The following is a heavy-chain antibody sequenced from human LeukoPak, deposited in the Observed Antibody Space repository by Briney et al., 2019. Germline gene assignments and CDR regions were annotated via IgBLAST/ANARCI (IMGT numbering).Heavy chain of an antibody. V-gene: IGHV3-30-3*01. J-gene: IGHJ4*02. CDR3: ARDLGDFWSGYYPDY. Sequence: GGSLRLSCAASGFTFSSYAMHWVRQAPGKGLEWVAVISYDGSNKYYADSVKGRFTISRDNSKNTLYLQMNSLRAEDTAVYYCARDLGDFWSGYYPDYWGQGTLVTVSS. CDR2: ISYDGSNK. CDR1: GFTFSSYA. D-gene: IGHD3-3*01.